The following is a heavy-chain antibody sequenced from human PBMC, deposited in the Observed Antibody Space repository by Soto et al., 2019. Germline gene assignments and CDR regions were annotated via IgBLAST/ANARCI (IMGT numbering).Heavy chain of an antibody. CDR3: ARREIQGPIGY. J-gene: IGHJ4*02. V-gene: IGHV4-4*02. CDR2: IYHSGST. CDR1: GGSINSGNW. Sequence: SETLSLTCAVSGGSINSGNWWSWVRQPPGKGLEWIGEIYHSGSTNYNPSLKSRVIISVDKSKNQFSLKLTSMTAADTAVYYCARREIQGPIGYWGQGTLVTVSS. D-gene: IGHD1-26*01.